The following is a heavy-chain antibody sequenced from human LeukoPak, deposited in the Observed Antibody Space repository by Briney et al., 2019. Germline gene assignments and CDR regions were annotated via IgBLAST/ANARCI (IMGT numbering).Heavy chain of an antibody. CDR1: GGSISSYY. J-gene: IGHJ4*02. V-gene: IGHV4-59*01. D-gene: IGHD3-9*01. Sequence: SETLSLTCTVSGGSISSYYWSWIRQPPGKGLEWIGYIYYSGSTNYNPSLKSRVTISVDTSKNQFSLKLSSVTAADTAVYYCARDRDLGLRYFDVIDYWGQGTLVTVSS. CDR3: ARDRDLGLRYFDVIDY. CDR2: IYYSGST.